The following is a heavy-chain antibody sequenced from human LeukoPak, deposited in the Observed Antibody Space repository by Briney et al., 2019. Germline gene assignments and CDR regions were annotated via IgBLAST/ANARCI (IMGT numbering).Heavy chain of an antibody. D-gene: IGHD3-10*01. J-gene: IGHJ4*02. CDR1: GFTFSTYG. V-gene: IGHV3-33*01. CDR3: ASPSETVVLLWFGEPQPYY. Sequence: GGSLRLSCAASGFTFSTYGTHWVRQAPGKGLEWVAVIWYDGSNKYYADSVKGRFTISRDNSKNTLYLQMNSLRAEDTAVYYCASPSETVVLLWFGEPQPYYWGQGTLVTVSS. CDR2: IWYDGSNK.